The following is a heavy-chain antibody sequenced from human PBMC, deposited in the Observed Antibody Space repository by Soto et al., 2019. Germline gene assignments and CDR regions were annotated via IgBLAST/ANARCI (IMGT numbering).Heavy chain of an antibody. D-gene: IGHD4-17*01. CDR2: INPNSGGS. CDR1: GYTFTGYY. V-gene: IGHV1-2*04. Sequence: QVQLVQSGAEVKKPGASVKVSCKASGYTFTGYYMHWVRQAPGQGLEWMGWINPNSGGSNYAQKFQGWVTMTRDTSISTAYMELSRLRSDDTAVYYCATQRDYGDYGAFDYWGQGTLVTVSS. CDR3: ATQRDYGDYGAFDY. J-gene: IGHJ4*02.